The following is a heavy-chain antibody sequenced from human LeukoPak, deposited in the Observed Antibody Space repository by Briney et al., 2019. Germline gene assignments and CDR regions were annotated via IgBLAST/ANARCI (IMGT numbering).Heavy chain of an antibody. CDR3: ARAGSRMPDAFDI. CDR1: GGSISSYY. V-gene: IGHV4-59*01. J-gene: IGHJ3*02. D-gene: IGHD2-2*01. Sequence: SETLPLTCTVSGGSISSYYWSWIRQPPGKGLEWIGYIYYSGSTNYNPSLKSRVTISVDTSKNQFSLKLSSVTAADTAVYYCARAGSRMPDAFDIWAKGQWSPSLQ. CDR2: IYYSGST.